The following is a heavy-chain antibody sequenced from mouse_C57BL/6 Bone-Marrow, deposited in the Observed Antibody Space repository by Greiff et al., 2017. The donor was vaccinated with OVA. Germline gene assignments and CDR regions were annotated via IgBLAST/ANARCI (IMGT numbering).Heavy chain of an antibody. Sequence: QVQLQQSGAELVKPGASVKLSCKASGYTFTEYTIHWVKQRSGQGLEWIGWFYPGSGSIKYNEKFKDKATLTADTSSSTVYMELSRLTSEDSAVYFCARDEGDITTVVDPWFAYWGQGTLVTVSA. CDR3: ARDEGDITTVVDPWFAY. D-gene: IGHD1-1*01. J-gene: IGHJ3*01. V-gene: IGHV1-62-2*01. CDR1: GYTFTEYT. CDR2: FYPGSGSI.